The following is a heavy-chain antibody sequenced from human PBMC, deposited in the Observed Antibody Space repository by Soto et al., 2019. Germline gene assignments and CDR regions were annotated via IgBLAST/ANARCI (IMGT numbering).Heavy chain of an antibody. CDR2: ISNDGANT. CDR3: ARGLRFLEH. V-gene: IGHV3-30-3*02. CDR1: GFTFSSYA. Sequence: GGSLRLSXATSGFTFSSYALHWVRQAPGRGLEWVALISNDGANTYYTDSVKGRFSVSRDKSSKTLFLHMTSLTPDDTAVYYCARGLRFLEHWGQGTVVTVSS. J-gene: IGHJ1*01. D-gene: IGHD3-3*01.